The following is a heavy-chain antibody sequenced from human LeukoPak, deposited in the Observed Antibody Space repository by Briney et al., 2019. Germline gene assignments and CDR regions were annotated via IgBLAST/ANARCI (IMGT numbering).Heavy chain of an antibody. J-gene: IGHJ5*02. CDR1: GGSISSYY. D-gene: IGHD2-15*01. Sequence: KPSETLSLTCTVSGGSISSYYWSWIRQPPGKGLEWIGYIYYSGSTNYNPSLKSRVTISVDTSKNQFSLKLSSVTAADTAVYYCARDLGYCSGGICYNWFDPWGQGTLVTVSS. V-gene: IGHV4-59*01. CDR3: ARDLGYCSGGICYNWFDP. CDR2: IYYSGST.